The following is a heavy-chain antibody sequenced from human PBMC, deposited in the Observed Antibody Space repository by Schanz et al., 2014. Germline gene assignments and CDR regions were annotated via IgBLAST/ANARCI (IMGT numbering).Heavy chain of an antibody. CDR2: IWYNGSNK. D-gene: IGHD3-9*01. CDR3: AKHVRSLTGNDY. J-gene: IGHJ4*02. Sequence: VQLVESGGGLVRPGGSLRLSCAASGFTFHTYDMHWVRQAPGKGLEWVAVIWYNGSNKYYADSVRGRFTISRDNSKNTLYLQVNSLRAEDTAVYYCAKHVRSLTGNDYWGQGTLVTVSS. CDR1: GFTFHTYD. V-gene: IGHV3-33*06.